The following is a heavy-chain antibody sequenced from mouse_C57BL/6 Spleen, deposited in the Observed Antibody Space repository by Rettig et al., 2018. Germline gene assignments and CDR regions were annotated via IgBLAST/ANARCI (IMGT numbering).Heavy chain of an antibody. Sequence: QVQLKESGPGLVAPSQSLSITCTVSGFSLTSYAISWVRPPPGKGLELLGVIWTGGGTTYNSALKSRLSISKDNSKSQVFLKMNSLQTDDTARYYCARSPGNYHAMDYWGQGTSVTVSS. CDR2: IWTGGGT. D-gene: IGHD2-1*01. CDR3: ARSPGNYHAMDY. J-gene: IGHJ4*01. V-gene: IGHV2-9-1*01. CDR1: GFSLTSYA.